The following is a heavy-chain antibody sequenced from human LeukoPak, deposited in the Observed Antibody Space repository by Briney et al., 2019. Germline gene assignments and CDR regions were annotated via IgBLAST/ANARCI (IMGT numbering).Heavy chain of an antibody. CDR2: ISAYNGNT. D-gene: IGHD1-26*01. V-gene: IGHV1-18*01. Sequence: ASVTVSFKASGYTFTSYGISWVRQAPGQGLEWMGWISAYNGNTNYAQKLQGRVTMTKDTSTSTAYMELRSLRSDDTAVYYCARDNRIVGAEPFDYWGQGTLVTVSS. J-gene: IGHJ4*02. CDR3: ARDNRIVGAEPFDY. CDR1: GYTFTSYG.